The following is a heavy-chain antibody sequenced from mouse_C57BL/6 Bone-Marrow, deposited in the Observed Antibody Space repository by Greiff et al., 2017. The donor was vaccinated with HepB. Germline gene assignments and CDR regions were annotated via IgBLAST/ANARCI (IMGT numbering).Heavy chain of an antibody. D-gene: IGHD1-1*01. J-gene: IGHJ2*01. Sequence: QVQLQQSGAELVRPGSSVKLSCKASGYTFTSYWMDWVKQRPGQGLEWIGNIYPSDSETHYNQKFKDKATLTVDKSSSTAYMQLSSLTSEDSAVYYCARSSIIQYYFDYWGQGTTLTVSS. CDR1: GYTFTSYW. CDR2: IYPSDSET. V-gene: IGHV1-61*01. CDR3: ARSSIIQYYFDY.